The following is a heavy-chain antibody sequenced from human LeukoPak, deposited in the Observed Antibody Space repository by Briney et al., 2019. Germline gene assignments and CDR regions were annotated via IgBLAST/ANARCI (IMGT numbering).Heavy chain of an antibody. V-gene: IGHV4-31*03. CDR3: ARSSIAARGSRRYFDY. J-gene: IGHJ4*02. CDR1: GGSISSGGCY. CDR2: IYYSGST. Sequence: SQTLSLTCTVSGGSISSGGCYWSWIRQHPGKGLEWIGYIYYSGSTYYNPSLKSRVTISVDTSKNQFSLKLSSVTAADTAVYYCARSSIAARGSRRYFDYWGQGTLVTVSS. D-gene: IGHD6-6*01.